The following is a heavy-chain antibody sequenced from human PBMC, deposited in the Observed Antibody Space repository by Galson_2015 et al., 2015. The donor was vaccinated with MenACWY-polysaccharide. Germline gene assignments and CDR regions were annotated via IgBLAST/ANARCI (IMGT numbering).Heavy chain of an antibody. V-gene: IGHV2-70*04. Sequence: PALVKPTQTLTLTCTFSGFSLSTSGMRVSWIRQPPGKALEWLARIDWDDDKFYSTSLKTRLAISKDTSKNQVVLTMTNMDPVDTAAHYCARTNDYSNYFDYWGQGTLVTGSS. CDR3: ARTNDYSNYFDY. D-gene: IGHD4-11*01. J-gene: IGHJ4*02. CDR2: IDWDDDK. CDR1: GFSLSTSGMR.